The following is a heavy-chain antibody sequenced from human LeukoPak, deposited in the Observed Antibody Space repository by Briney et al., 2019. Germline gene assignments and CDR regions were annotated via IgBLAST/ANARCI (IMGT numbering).Heavy chain of an antibody. J-gene: IGHJ4*02. CDR2: IKPDGSEK. CDR3: SEGSYFDY. Sequence: GGSLGLSCAASGFTFSNSWMSWVRQTPGKGLEWVANIKPDGSEKYYVDSVKGRFTISRDNAKNSLYLQMSSLRAEDTAVYHCSEGSYFDYWGQGTLVTVSS. CDR1: GFTFSNSW. D-gene: IGHD3-10*01. V-gene: IGHV3-7*01.